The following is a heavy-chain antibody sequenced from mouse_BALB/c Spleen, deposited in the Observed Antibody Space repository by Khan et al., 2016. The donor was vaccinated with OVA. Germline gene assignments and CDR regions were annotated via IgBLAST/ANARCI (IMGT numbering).Heavy chain of an antibody. J-gene: IGHJ1*01. Sequence: EVQLQQSGPELVKPGASVKISCKTSGFTFTEYTMHWVKQSHGKSLEWIGRINPNNGDTTYTQKFKGKATLTVDKSSSTAYMQLLSLTSEDSAVYYCARRDYYAYYWFFDVGGAGTTVTVSS. CDR1: GFTFTEYT. V-gene: IGHV1-18*01. CDR2: INPNNGDT. D-gene: IGHD1-2*01. CDR3: ARRDYYAYYWFFDV.